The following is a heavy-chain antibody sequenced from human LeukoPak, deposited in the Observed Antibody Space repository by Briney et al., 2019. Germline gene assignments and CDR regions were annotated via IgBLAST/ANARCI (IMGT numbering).Heavy chain of an antibody. CDR3: ARGDSGYEPLDY. CDR2: IYRSGST. CDR1: GDSISSSNW. J-gene: IGHJ4*02. D-gene: IGHD5-12*01. V-gene: IGHV4-4*02. Sequence: PSETLSLTCAVSGDSISSSNWWNWVRQPPGKGLEWIGSIYRSGSTYYNPSLKSRVTISVDTSKNQFSLKLSSVTAADTAVYYCARGDSGYEPLDYWGQGTLVTVSS.